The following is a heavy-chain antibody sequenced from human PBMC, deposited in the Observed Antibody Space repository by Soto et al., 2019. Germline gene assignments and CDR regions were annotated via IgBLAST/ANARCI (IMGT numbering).Heavy chain of an antibody. CDR3: ARDMANCGGDCREYFQH. CDR1: GYTFTSYG. V-gene: IGHV1-18*01. J-gene: IGHJ1*01. Sequence: VKVSCKASGYTFTSYGISWVRQAPGQGLEWMGWISAYNGNTNYAQKLQGRVTMTTDTSTSTAYMELRSLRSDDTAVYYCARDMANCGGDCREYFQHWGQGTLVTVSS. CDR2: ISAYNGNT. D-gene: IGHD2-21*02.